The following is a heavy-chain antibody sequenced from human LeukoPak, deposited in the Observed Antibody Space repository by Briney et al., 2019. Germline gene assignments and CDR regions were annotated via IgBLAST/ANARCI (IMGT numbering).Heavy chain of an antibody. CDR2: IYSGGNT. J-gene: IGHJ3*02. CDR3: ARGQSGDPAFDI. D-gene: IGHD4-17*01. V-gene: IGHV3-53*01. Sequence: GGSLRLSCEASGFTVSNNYMTWVRQAPGKGLEWVSVIYSGGNTYYGDSVEGRFTISRDNSRNTLNLQMNSLRAEDTAVYFCARGQSGDPAFDIWGQGTMVTVSS. CDR1: GFTVSNNY.